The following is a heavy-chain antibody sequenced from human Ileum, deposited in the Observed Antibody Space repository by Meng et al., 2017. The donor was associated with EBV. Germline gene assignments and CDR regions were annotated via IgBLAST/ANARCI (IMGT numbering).Heavy chain of an antibody. CDR2: IHHTRGP. Sequence: QVQRQEPGPGLVGPSGTLSPTCSVSGDSISNEHWWSWVRQSPGKGLEWIGEIHHTRGPNYNPSLKSRVIISVDKSNNHFSLRLSAVTAADTAVYYCASNGAFSLDHWGQGTLVTVSS. CDR3: ASNGAFSLDH. D-gene: IGHD2-8*01. J-gene: IGHJ4*02. V-gene: IGHV4-4*02. CDR1: GDSISNEHW.